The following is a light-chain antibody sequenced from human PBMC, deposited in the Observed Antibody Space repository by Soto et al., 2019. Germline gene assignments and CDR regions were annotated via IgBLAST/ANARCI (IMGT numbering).Light chain of an antibody. CDR3: SSYSPSSQRV. J-gene: IGLJ1*01. CDR1: SRDVGGYNY. Sequence: QSALTQPASVSGSPGQSITISCTGTSRDVGGYNYVSWYQQHPGIAPKLIIYDVNSRPSGVSNRFSGSKSGNTASLTISGLQAEDEADYYCSSYSPSSQRVFGTGTKLTVL. V-gene: IGLV2-14*01. CDR2: DVN.